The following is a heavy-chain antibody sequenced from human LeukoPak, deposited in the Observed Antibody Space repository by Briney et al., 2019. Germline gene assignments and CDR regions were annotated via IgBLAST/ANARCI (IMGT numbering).Heavy chain of an antibody. J-gene: IGHJ5*02. Sequence: PSETLSLTCTVAGGSISSYYWSWIRQPAGKGLEWIGRIYTSGSTTYNPSLKSRVTMSVDTSKNQFSLKLRSVTAADTAVYYCARDSGTTGEVKFDPWGQGTLVTVSS. V-gene: IGHV4-4*07. D-gene: IGHD3-10*01. CDR2: IYTSGST. CDR1: GGSISSYY. CDR3: ARDSGTTGEVKFDP.